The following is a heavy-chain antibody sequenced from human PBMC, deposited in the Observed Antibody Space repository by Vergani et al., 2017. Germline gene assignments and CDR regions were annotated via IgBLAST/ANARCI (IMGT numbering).Heavy chain of an antibody. J-gene: IGHJ5*02. Sequence: QVQLQQWGAGLLKPSETLSLTCAVYGGSFSGYYWSWIRQPPGKGQEWIGEINHSGSTNYNPSLKSRVTISVDTSKNQFSLNLSSVTAAYTAVYYCARGHPFDPWGQGTLVTVSS. CDR2: INHSGST. CDR3: ARGHPFDP. CDR1: GGSFSGYY. V-gene: IGHV4-34*01.